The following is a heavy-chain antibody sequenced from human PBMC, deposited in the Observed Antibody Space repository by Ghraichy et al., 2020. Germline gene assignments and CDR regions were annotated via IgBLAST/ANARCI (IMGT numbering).Heavy chain of an antibody. CDR3: ARSPYYYDSSGYLQFDP. J-gene: IGHJ5*02. CDR1: GYTFTSYY. Sequence: ASVKVSCKASGYTFTSYYMHWVRQAPGQGLEWMGIINPIGGSTSYAQKFQGRVTMTRDTSTSTVYMELSSLRSEDTAVYYCARSPYYYDSSGYLQFDPWGQGTLVTVSS. D-gene: IGHD3-22*01. CDR2: INPIGGST. V-gene: IGHV1-46*01.